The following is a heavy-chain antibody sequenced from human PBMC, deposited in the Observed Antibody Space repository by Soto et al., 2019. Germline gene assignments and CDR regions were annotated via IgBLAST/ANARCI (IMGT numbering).Heavy chain of an antibody. CDR1: GGTFSSYA. Sequence: ASVKVSCKASGGTFSSYAISWVRQAPGQGLEWMGGIIPIFGTANYAQKFQGRVTITADESTSTAYMELSSLRSEDTAVYYCARERVVVPAAILHYYYGMDFWGQGTTVTVSS. CDR3: ARERVVVPAAILHYYYGMDF. D-gene: IGHD2-2*02. J-gene: IGHJ6*02. V-gene: IGHV1-69*13. CDR2: IIPIFGTA.